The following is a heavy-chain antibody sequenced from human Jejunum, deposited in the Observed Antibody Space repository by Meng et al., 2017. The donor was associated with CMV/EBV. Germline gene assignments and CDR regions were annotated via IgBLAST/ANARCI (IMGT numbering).Heavy chain of an antibody. V-gene: IGHV3-21*01. D-gene: IGHD3-10*01. J-gene: IGHJ4*02. Sequence: AASGFTFRTYSMNWVRQAPGKGLEWVSFISTSSNYIYYSDSVKGRFTISRDNAKNSLYLQMNSLRAEDTALYYCARDMSSPYFDYWGQGALGTVSS. CDR1: GFTFRTYS. CDR2: ISTSSNYI. CDR3: ARDMSSPYFDY.